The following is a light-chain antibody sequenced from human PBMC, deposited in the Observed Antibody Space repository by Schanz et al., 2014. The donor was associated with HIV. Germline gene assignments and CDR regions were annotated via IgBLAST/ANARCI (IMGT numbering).Light chain of an antibody. Sequence: DIVMTQSPATLSVSPAERATLSCRASQSVNSTLAWYQKKPGQAPRLLIFDASNRATGIPDRFSGGESGTDFTLTISSLEPEDFAVYYCQQYGSPPWTFGQGTKVEV. CDR3: QQYGSPPWT. CDR1: QSVNST. CDR2: DAS. J-gene: IGKJ1*01. V-gene: IGKV3-20*01.